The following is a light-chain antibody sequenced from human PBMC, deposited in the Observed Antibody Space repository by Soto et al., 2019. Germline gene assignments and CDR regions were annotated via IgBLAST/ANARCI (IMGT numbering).Light chain of an antibody. V-gene: IGLV2-11*01. CDR2: DVS. CDR3: CAYAGSYTVV. J-gene: IGLJ2*01. CDR1: SSDVGAYNY. Sequence: QSALTQPRSVSGSPGQSVTISCTGTSSDVGAYNYVSWYQQHPGKAPKLMIYDVSKRPSGVPDRFSGSKSGNTASLTSSGVQDEDESDYNCCAYAGSYTVVFGGGTKLTVL.